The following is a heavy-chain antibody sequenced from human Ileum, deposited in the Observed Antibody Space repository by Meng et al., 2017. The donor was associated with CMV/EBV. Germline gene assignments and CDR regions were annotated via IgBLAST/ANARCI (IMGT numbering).Heavy chain of an antibody. V-gene: IGHV4-30-4*08. CDR3: ARFRIAALGNLFDP. Sequence: QVQLQGPVPGLLKPSRTLSLSCTDSGPSISSGDYYWSWIRQPPGKGLEWIGYIFFSGNTYYNPSLNNRVIISIDTPRNQFSLKVDSVTAADTAVYYCARFRIAALGNLFDPWGHGTLVTVSS. CDR1: GPSISSGDYY. J-gene: IGHJ5*02. CDR2: IFFSGNT. D-gene: IGHD6-13*01.